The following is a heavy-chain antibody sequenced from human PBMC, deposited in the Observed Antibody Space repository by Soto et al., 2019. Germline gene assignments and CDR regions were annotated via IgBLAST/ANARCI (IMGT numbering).Heavy chain of an antibody. CDR2: VTSRGDTT. Sequence: EVQLLQSGGGLVQPGGSLRLSCAASGFIFSNYAMNWVRQAPGKGLEWVSIVTSRGDTTYYADSVKGRFTISRDNSKNTRYLQVNRLTAEDTAVYYWAKDRLGGGLDYGGQGTLVSVSS. D-gene: IGHD3-16*01. CDR3: AKDRLGGGLDY. V-gene: IGHV3-23*01. J-gene: IGHJ4*02. CDR1: GFIFSNYA.